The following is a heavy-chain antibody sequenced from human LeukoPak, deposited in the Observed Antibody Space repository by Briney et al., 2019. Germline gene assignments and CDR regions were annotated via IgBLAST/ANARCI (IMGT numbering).Heavy chain of an antibody. J-gene: IGHJ4*02. D-gene: IGHD6-13*01. CDR3: AKDHSSSWPSDY. V-gene: IGHV3-30*02. Sequence: GGSLRLSCAASGFTFSSYGMHWVRQAPGKGLEWVAFIRYDGSNKYYADSVKGRFTISRDNPKNTLYLQMNSLRAEDTAVYYCAKDHSSSWPSDYWGQGTLVTVSS. CDR1: GFTFSSYG. CDR2: IRYDGSNK.